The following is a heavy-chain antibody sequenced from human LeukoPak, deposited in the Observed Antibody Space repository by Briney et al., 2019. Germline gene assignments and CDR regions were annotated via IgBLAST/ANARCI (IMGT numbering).Heavy chain of an antibody. CDR3: AKDHGLYSSSWDFDY. J-gene: IGHJ4*02. D-gene: IGHD6-13*01. CDR1: GFTFSSYA. CDR2: ISGSGGST. V-gene: IGHV3-23*01. Sequence: RPGGSLRLSCAASGFTFSSYAMSWVRQAPGKGPEWVSAISGSGGSTYYADSVKGRFTISRDNSKNTLYLQMNSLRAEDTAVYYCAKDHGLYSSSWDFDYWGQGTLVTVSS.